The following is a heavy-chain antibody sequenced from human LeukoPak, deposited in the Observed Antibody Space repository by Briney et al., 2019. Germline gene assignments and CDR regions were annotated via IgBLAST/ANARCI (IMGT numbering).Heavy chain of an antibody. D-gene: IGHD5-18*01. J-gene: IGHJ6*03. CDR2: ISSSGSTI. CDR3: ARVGTPMVTIVAPYYMDV. CDR1: GFTFSSYE. Sequence: GGSLRLSCAASGFTFSSYEMNWVRQAPGKGLEWVSYISSSGSTIYYADSVKGRFTISRDNAKNSLYLQMNSLRAEDTAVFYCARVGTPMVTIVAPYYMDVWGKGTTVTVSS. V-gene: IGHV3-48*03.